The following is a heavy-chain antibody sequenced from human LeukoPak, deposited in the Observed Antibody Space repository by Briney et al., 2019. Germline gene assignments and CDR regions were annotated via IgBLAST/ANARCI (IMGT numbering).Heavy chain of an antibody. Sequence: SVKVSCKASGYTFTSYGISWVRQAPGQGLEWMGWISAYNGNTNYAQKLQGRVTMTTDTSTSTAYMELRSLRSDDTAVYYCARVPGYSSFNYYYGLDVWGQGTTVTVSS. V-gene: IGHV1-18*01. J-gene: IGHJ6*02. CDR1: GYTFTSYG. CDR3: ARVPGYSSFNYYYGLDV. CDR2: ISAYNGNT. D-gene: IGHD6-19*01.